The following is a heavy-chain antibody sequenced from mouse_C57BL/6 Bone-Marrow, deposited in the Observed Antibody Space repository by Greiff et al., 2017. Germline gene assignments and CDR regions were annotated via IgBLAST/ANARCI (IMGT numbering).Heavy chain of an antibody. CDR3: ARGGYDVDY. J-gene: IGHJ2*01. CDR1: GFSFSSYA. V-gene: IGHV5-4*03. Sequence: EVMLVESGGGLVKPGGSLKLSCAASGFSFSSYAMSWVRQTPEKRLEWVATISDGGSYTYYPDNVKRRFTISRDNAKNNLYLQMSHLKSEDTAMYYCARGGYDVDYWGQGTTLTVSS. D-gene: IGHD2-2*01. CDR2: ISDGGSYT.